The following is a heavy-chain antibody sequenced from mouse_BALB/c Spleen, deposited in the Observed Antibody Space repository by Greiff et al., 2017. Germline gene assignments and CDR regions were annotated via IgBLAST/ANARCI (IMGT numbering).Heavy chain of an antibody. D-gene: IGHD1-1*01. CDR1: GYTFTSYY. CDR3: TRSGYYYGSSYDYYAMDY. Sequence: QVQLQQPGAELVKPGASVKLSCKASGYTFTSYYMYWVKQRPGQGLEWIGGINPSNGGTNFNEKFKSKATLTVDKSSSTAYMQLSSLTSEDSAVYYCTRSGYYYGSSYDYYAMDYWGQGTSVTVSS. V-gene: IGHV1S81*02. CDR2: INPSNGGT. J-gene: IGHJ4*01.